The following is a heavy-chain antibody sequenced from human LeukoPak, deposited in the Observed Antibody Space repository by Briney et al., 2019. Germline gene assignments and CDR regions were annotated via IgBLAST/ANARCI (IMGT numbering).Heavy chain of an antibody. CDR2: IYTSGST. D-gene: IGHD1-14*01. V-gene: IGHV4-4*07. Sequence: SETLSLTCTVSGGSISSYYWSWIRQPAGKGLEWIGRIYTSGSTDYNPSLKSRVTMSVDTSKNQFSLKLSSVTAADTAVYYCAKDSEPPHEFSFDYWGQGTLVTVSS. J-gene: IGHJ4*02. CDR1: GGSISSYY. CDR3: AKDSEPPHEFSFDY.